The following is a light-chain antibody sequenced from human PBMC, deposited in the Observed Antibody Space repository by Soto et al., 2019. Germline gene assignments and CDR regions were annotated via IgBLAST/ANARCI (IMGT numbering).Light chain of an antibody. CDR2: VAS. J-gene: IGKJ1*01. V-gene: IGKV3-20*01. Sequence: EIVLTQSPATLSLSPGERATLSCRASQSVSSYLAWYQQKPGQAPRLLLFVASSRAAGIPDRFSGSGSGTDFTLTISKLEPEDFAVYFCHQYHRSPRTFGQGTKVDIK. CDR1: QSVSSY. CDR3: HQYHRSPRT.